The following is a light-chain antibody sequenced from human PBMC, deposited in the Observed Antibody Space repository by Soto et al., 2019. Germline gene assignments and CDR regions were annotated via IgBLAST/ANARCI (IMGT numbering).Light chain of an antibody. CDR2: LGS. J-gene: IGKJ4*01. CDR1: QSLLHSNGYIH. CDR3: MQALQTLLT. V-gene: IGKV2-28*01. Sequence: DIVMTQSPLSLPVTPGEPASISCRSSQSLLHSNGYIHLDWYLQKPGQSPQLLIYLGSNRASGVPDRFSGSGSGTDFTLKISRVEAEDVGVYYCMQALQTLLTFGGGTKVEIK.